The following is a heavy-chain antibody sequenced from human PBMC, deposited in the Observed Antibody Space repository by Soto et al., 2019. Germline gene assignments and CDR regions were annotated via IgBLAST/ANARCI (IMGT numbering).Heavy chain of an antibody. J-gene: IGHJ4*02. CDR3: AKAHGSAITYAVTTRFGVDC. Sequence: DVQLVESGGTLVQPGRSLRLSCTVSGFTFNDYAMHWVRQGPGKGLEWVSGISWNSGYIGYADSVKARFTISRASAKNYLYLEMNSLRTEATAVYFCAKAHGSAITYAVTTRFGVDCWGPGTLVTVSS. V-gene: IGHV3-9*01. D-gene: IGHD3-3*01. CDR2: ISWNSGYI. CDR1: GFTFNDYA.